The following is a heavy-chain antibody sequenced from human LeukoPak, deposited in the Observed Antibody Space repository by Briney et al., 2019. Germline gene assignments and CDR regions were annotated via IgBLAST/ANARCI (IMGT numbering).Heavy chain of an antibody. CDR2: ISYDANIGSNK. J-gene: IGHJ4*02. D-gene: IGHD6-19*01. V-gene: IGHV3-30-3*01. CDR3: ASHPMGSGSRALDY. CDR1: GFTFSRYA. Sequence: PGRSLRLSCATSGFTFSRYAMHWVRQAPGKGLEWVALISYDANIGSNKYYADSVKGRFTISRDNSKNTLYLQMNSLRAEDTAVYYCASHPMGSGSRALDYWGQGTLVTVSS.